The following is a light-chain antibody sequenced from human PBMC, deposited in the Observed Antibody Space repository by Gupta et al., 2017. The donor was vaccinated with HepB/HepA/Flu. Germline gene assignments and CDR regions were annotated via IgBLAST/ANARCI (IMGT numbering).Light chain of an antibody. CDR2: DAS. CDR3: QQYDNFSCT. J-gene: IGKJ2*02. V-gene: IGKV1-33*01. Sequence: DIQMTHSPSSLSASVGDRVTITCQESQDITNYLKWYQQKPGKAYKLLIYDASNLETGVPSRFSGSVSGTRFSYTISSLQPEDSAIYYCQQYDNFSCTCGQGTKLE. CDR1: QDITNY.